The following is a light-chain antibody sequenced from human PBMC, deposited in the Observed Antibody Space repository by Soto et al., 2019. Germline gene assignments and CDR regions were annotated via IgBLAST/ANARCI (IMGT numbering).Light chain of an antibody. J-gene: IGLJ1*01. V-gene: IGLV2-14*01. Sequence: QSVLTQPASVSGSPGQSITISCTGTSSDVGGYNYVSWYQQHPCKAPKLLIYDVSNRPSGASNLFSGSKSGNTASLPISGLQAENEADYYCSSYTGSTTLHYVFGTGTKVTVL. CDR3: SSYTGSTTLHYV. CDR2: DVS. CDR1: SSDVGGYNY.